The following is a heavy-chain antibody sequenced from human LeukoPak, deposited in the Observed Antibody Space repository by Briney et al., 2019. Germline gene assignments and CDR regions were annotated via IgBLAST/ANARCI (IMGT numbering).Heavy chain of an antibody. CDR2: INSDGSST. V-gene: IGHV3-74*01. D-gene: IGHD5-18*01. CDR3: AREGRGYSYAFEY. J-gene: IGHJ4*02. CDR1: GFTFSNYW. Sequence: GGSLRLSCAASGFTFSNYWMHWVRQAAGKGLVWVSRINSDGSSTTYADSVKGRFTISRDNGQNTLYLQMNSLRAEDTAVYYCAREGRGYSYAFEYWGQGTLVTVSS.